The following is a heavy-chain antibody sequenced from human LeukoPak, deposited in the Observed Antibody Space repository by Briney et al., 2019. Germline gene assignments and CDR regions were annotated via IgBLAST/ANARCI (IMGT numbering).Heavy chain of an antibody. Sequence: SETLSLTCTVSGGSISSYYWSWIRQPAGKGLEWIGRIYTSGSTNYNPSLKSRVTMSVDTSKNQFSLKLSSVTAADTAVYYCARVRWELLHDAFDIWGQGTMVTVSS. J-gene: IGHJ3*02. D-gene: IGHD1-26*01. CDR2: IYTSGST. CDR3: ARVRWELLHDAFDI. V-gene: IGHV4-4*07. CDR1: GGSISSYY.